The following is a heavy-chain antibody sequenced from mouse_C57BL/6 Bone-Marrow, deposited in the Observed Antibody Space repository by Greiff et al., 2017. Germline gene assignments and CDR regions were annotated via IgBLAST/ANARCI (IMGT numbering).Heavy chain of an antibody. CDR3: ARGYDYDGAMDY. Sequence: VQLQQSGAELVRPGASVKLSCKASGYTFTDYYINWVKQRPGQGLEWIARIYPGSGNTYYNEKFKGKATLTAEKSSSTAYMQLSSLTSEDSAVYFCARGYDYDGAMDYWGQGTSVTVSS. CDR1: GYTFTDYY. V-gene: IGHV1-76*01. D-gene: IGHD2-4*01. CDR2: IYPGSGNT. J-gene: IGHJ4*01.